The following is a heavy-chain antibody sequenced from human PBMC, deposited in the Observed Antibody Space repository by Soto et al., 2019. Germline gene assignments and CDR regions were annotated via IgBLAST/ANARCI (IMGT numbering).Heavy chain of an antibody. J-gene: IGHJ4*02. D-gene: IGHD3-3*01. CDR2: INPNSGGT. CDR3: PRAGLTILDLATNY. CDR1: GYTITDYY. Sequence: GASVKVSCKASGYTITDYYMHWVRQSPGQGLEWMGWINPNSGGTKFPQKFQGRVIMTRDTSISTAYMEVSRLTSDDTAVYYCPRAGLTILDLATNYWGQGTLVTVSS. V-gene: IGHV1-2*02.